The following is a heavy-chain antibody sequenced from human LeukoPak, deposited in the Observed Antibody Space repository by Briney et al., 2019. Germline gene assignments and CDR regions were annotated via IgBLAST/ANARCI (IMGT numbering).Heavy chain of an antibody. CDR1: GGSISGYY. CDR2: IYYSGST. J-gene: IGHJ4*02. D-gene: IGHD2-15*01. Sequence: SETLSLTCTVSGGSISGYYWSWIRQPPGKGLEWIGNIYYSGSTNYNPSLKSRVTISVDTSKNQFSLKLSSVTAADTAVYYCVRSSTYHLFDDWGQGTLVTVSS. V-gene: IGHV4-59*08. CDR3: VRSSTYHLFDD.